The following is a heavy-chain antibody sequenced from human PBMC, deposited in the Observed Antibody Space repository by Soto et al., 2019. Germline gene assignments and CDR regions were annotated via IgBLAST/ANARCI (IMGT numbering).Heavy chain of an antibody. D-gene: IGHD6-13*01. CDR1: GFVFSSDW. CDR3: ARDRSSSRRYGAFDI. J-gene: IGHJ3*02. CDR2: INTDGSST. Sequence: PGGSLRLSCAASGFVFSSDWMHWVRQAPGKGLVWVSRINTDGSSTAYADSVKGRFTISRDNAKNTLHLQMNSLRAEDTAVYYCARDRSSSRRYGAFDIWGQGTMVTVAS. V-gene: IGHV3-74*01.